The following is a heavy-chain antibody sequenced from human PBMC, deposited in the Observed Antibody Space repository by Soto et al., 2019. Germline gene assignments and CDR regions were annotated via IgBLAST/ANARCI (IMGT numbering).Heavy chain of an antibody. D-gene: IGHD1-7*01. CDR3: ARDPTGTDGPQKDDAFDI. V-gene: IGHV6-1*01. Sequence: SPTLSLTCAISGDSVSSNSAAWNWIRQSPSRGLEWLGRTYYRSKWYNDYAVSVKSRITINPDTSKNQFSLQLNSVTPEDTAVYYCARDPTGTDGPQKDDAFDIWGQGTMVTVSS. CDR2: TYYRSKWYN. CDR1: GDSVSSNSAA. J-gene: IGHJ3*02.